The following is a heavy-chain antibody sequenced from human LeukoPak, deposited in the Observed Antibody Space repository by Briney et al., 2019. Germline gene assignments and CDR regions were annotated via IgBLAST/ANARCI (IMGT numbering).Heavy chain of an antibody. CDR2: IIPIFGTA. Sequence: SVKVSCKASGGTFSSYAISWVRQAPGQGLEWMGGIIPIFGTANYAQKFRGRVTITTDESTSTAYMELSSLRSEDTAVYYCARARKLYRSGSYLLMDYYYYYMDVWGKGTTVTVSS. V-gene: IGHV1-69*05. CDR1: GGTFSSYA. J-gene: IGHJ6*03. CDR3: ARARKLYRSGSYLLMDYYYYYMDV. D-gene: IGHD3-10*01.